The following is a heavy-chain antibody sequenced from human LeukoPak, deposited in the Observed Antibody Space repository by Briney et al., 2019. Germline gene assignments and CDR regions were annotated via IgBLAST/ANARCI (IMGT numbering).Heavy chain of an antibody. D-gene: IGHD2-8*01. V-gene: IGHV3-30*18. CDR2: ISYDGSNK. CDR3: AKEADVLMVYAITLGY. Sequence: GGSLRLSCAASGFTFSSYGMHWVRQAPGKGLEWVAVISYDGSNKYYADSVKGRFTISRDNSKNTLYLQMNSLRAEDTAVYYCAKEADVLMVYAITLGYWDQGTLVTVSS. CDR1: GFTFSSYG. J-gene: IGHJ4*02.